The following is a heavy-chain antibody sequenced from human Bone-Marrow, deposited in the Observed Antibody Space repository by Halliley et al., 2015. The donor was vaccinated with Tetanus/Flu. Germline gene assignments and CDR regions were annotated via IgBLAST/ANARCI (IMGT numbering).Heavy chain of an antibody. CDR3: ARSTLLYAFDV. CDR1: GGSISGDYS. J-gene: IGHJ3*01. Sequence: TLSLTCSISGGSISGDYSWSWIRQPPGKGLEWIGYIYHTGNSYYNPSHTSGLTISIDRAKNQISLKLTSVPAPDTAVYYCARSTLLYAFDVLGPGKRFTVSS. V-gene: IGHV4-30-2*01. CDR2: IYHTGNS.